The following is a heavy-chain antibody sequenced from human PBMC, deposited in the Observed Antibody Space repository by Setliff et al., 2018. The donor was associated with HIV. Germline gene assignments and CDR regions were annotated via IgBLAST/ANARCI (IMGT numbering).Heavy chain of an antibody. CDR2: ISWDGDMT. J-gene: IGHJ6*03. Sequence: GGSLRLSCAASGFTFDDYTMHWVRQAPGKGLEWVSLISWDGDMTYYADSVKGRFTISRDNSKNSLYLQMNSLTTEDTGLYYCAKDGWGYDYVGAYYYYMDVWGRGTTVTVSS. CDR3: AKDGWGYDYVGAYYYYMDV. V-gene: IGHV3-43*01. CDR1: GFTFDDYT. D-gene: IGHD5-12*01.